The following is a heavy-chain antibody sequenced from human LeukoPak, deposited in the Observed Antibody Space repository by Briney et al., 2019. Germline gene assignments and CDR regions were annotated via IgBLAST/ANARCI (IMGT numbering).Heavy chain of an antibody. J-gene: IGHJ1*01. Sequence: ASVKVSCKASGYTFTGYYMHWVRQAAGQGLEWMGWINPNSGGTNYAQKFQGWVTMTRDTSISTAYMELSRLRSDDTAVYYCARSEQQLVYFQHWGQGTLVTVSS. CDR2: INPNSGGT. V-gene: IGHV1-2*04. CDR1: GYTFTGYY. CDR3: ARSEQQLVYFQH. D-gene: IGHD6-13*01.